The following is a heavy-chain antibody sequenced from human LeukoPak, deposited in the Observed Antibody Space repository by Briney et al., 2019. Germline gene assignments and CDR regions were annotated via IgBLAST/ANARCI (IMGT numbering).Heavy chain of an antibody. J-gene: IGHJ4*02. CDR1: GGSVSSGSFY. V-gene: IGHV4-61*01. D-gene: IGHD4-23*01. CDR2: IYYSGST. Sequence: PSETLSLTCTVSGGSVSSGSFYWSWIRQPPGKGLEWLGYIYYSGSTNYNPSLKSRVTISVDTSKNQFSLKLSSVTAADTAVYYCARDIYGGNGNFDYWGQGTLVTVSS. CDR3: ARDIYGGNGNFDY.